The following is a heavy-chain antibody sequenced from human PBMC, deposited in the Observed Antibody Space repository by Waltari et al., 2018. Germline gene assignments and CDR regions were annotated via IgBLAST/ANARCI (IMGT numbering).Heavy chain of an antibody. Sequence: QVQLVESGGGVVQPGRSLRLSCAASGFTFSSYGVHWVRQAPGKGLEWVAVIWYDGSNKYYAESVKGRFTISRDNSKNTLYLQMNSLRAEDTAMYYCAKDRMVRGVIIREFDYWGQGTLVTVSS. D-gene: IGHD3-10*01. CDR2: IWYDGSNK. CDR3: AKDRMVRGVIIREFDY. V-gene: IGHV3-30*18. CDR1: GFTFSSYG. J-gene: IGHJ4*02.